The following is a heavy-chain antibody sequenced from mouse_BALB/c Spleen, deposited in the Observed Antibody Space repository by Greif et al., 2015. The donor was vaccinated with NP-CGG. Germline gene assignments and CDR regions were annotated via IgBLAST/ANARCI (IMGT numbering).Heavy chain of an antibody. V-gene: IGHV5-17*02. J-gene: IGHJ4*01. D-gene: IGHD1-1*01. Sequence: EVMLVESGGGLVQPGGSRKLSCAASGFTFSSFGMHWVRQAPEKGLEWVAYISSGSSTIYYADTVKGRFTISRDDPKNTLFLQMTSLRSEDTAMYYCARKNFYGSSAYYAMDYWGQGTSVTVSS. CDR2: ISSGSSTI. CDR3: ARKNFYGSSAYYAMDY. CDR1: GFTFSSFG.